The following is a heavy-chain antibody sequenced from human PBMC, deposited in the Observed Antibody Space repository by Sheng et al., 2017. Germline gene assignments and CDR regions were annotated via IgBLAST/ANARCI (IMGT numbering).Heavy chain of an antibody. J-gene: IGHJ5*02. CDR3: ARGFSDGDYVSWFDP. V-gene: IGHV4-39*07. CDR2: IFYSGST. D-gene: IGHD4-17*01. Sequence: QLQLQESGPGLVKPSETLSLTCTVSGGSISSSSYYWGWIRQPPGKGLEWIGSIFYSGSTYYNPSLKSRVTISVDTSKNQFSLKLSSVTAADTAVYYCARGFSDGDYVSWFDPWGQGTLVTVSS. CDR1: GGSISSSSYY.